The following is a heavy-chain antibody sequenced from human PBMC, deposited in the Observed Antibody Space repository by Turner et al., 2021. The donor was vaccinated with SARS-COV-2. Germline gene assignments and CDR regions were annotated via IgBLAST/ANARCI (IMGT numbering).Heavy chain of an antibody. V-gene: IGHV1-2*02. J-gene: IGHJ6*02. Sequence: QVQLVQSGAEVKKPGASVTVSCKASGYTFTGYYMHWVRQAPGQGLEWMGWINPNSGGTNYAQKFQGRVTMTRDTSISTTYMELNRLRSDDTAVYYCASPTSRANTGYSSGWALGLGYYGMDVWGQGTTVTVSS. CDR2: INPNSGGT. CDR3: ASPTSRANTGYSSGWALGLGYYGMDV. D-gene: IGHD6-19*01. CDR1: GYTFTGYY.